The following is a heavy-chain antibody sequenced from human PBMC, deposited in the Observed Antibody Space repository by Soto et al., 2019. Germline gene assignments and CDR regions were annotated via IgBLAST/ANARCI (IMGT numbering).Heavy chain of an antibody. CDR1: GFTFTSYT. V-gene: IGHV3-33*01. CDR3: AFGSWNHFYFDY. Sequence: QVHVVESGGGVVQPGGSLRLSCTTSGFTFTSYTMHWVRQVPGKGLEWVATFWYDASGQYYADSVKGRFTISRNPSRSTLYLHMNSLRAEDTALYYCAFGSWNHFYFDYWGQEILVTVSS. D-gene: IGHD6-13*01. J-gene: IGHJ4*02. CDR2: FWYDASGQ.